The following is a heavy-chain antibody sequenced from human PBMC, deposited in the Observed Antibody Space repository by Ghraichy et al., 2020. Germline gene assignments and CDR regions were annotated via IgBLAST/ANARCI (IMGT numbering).Heavy chain of an antibody. CDR1: GFAFISYW. CDR2: INEDGSEK. D-gene: IGHD3-16*01. J-gene: IGHJ4*02. V-gene: IGHV3-7*03. Sequence: LSLTCAASGFAFISYWMSWVRQAPGKGLEWVANINEDGSEKYYVDSVKGRFTISRDNAKNSLYLQMNSLRAEDTAVYYCVRAGGVGTVDYWGQGTLVTVSS. CDR3: VRAGGVGTVDY.